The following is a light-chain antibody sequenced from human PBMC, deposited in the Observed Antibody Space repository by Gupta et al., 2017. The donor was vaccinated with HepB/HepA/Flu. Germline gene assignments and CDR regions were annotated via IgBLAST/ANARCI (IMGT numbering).Light chain of an antibody. V-gene: IGLV6-57*03. Sequence: NFMLTQPHSVSESPGKTVTISCTRSSGSFGSNYVLWHQQRPGSAPINVIYEDKERASGVPDRISGSIDRSSNSASLTISGLKTEDEADYYCQSYDTNGHWVFGGGTKLTVL. CDR1: SGSFGSNY. CDR2: EDK. CDR3: QSYDTNGHWV. J-gene: IGLJ3*02.